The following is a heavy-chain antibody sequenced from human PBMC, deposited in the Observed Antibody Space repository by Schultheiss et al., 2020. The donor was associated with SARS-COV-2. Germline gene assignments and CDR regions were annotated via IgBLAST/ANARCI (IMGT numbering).Heavy chain of an antibody. J-gene: IGHJ4*02. D-gene: IGHD4-11*01. V-gene: IGHV3-30*01. CDR1: GFTFSSYA. CDR3: AKAFTVTWPHRFDY. CDR2: ISYDGSNK. Sequence: GGSLRLSCAASGFTFSSYAMHWVRQAPGKGLEWVAVISYDGSNKYYADSVKGRFTISRDNSKKTLYLQMNSLRAEDTAVYYCAKAFTVTWPHRFDYWGQGTLVTVSS.